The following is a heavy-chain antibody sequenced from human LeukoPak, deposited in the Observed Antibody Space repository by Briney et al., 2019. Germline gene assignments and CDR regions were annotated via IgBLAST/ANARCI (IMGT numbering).Heavy chain of an antibody. CDR1: GFTFSSYS. D-gene: IGHD6-13*01. J-gene: IGHJ2*01. Sequence: PGGSLRLSCAASGFTFSSYSMNWVRQAPGKGLEWVSAIGTVGDTYYPGSVKGRFTISRDDAKNSLYLQMDNLRAGDTAIYYCTREGRSSNWADWYFDLWGRGTLVTVSS. CDR3: TREGRSSNWADWYFDL. CDR2: IGTVGDT. V-gene: IGHV3-13*01.